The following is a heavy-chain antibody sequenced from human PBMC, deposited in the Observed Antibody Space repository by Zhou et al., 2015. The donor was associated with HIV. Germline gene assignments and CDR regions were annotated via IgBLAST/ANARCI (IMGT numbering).Heavy chain of an antibody. CDR2: ISGGAVST. D-gene: IGHD1-26*01. CDR1: GFTFNTYA. J-gene: IGHJ4*02. Sequence: EVQLVESGGGLVQPGGSLRLSCAASGFTFNTYAMSWVRQTPGKGLEWVSGISGGAVSTYYADSVKGRFTISRDNSKNTLYLQMNSLKTEDTAVYYCARGRGTHSPFDYWGQGTLVTVSS. V-gene: IGHV3-23*04. CDR3: ARGRGTHSPFDY.